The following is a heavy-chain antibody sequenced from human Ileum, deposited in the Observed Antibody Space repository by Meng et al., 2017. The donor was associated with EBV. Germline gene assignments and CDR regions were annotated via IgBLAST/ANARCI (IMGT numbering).Heavy chain of an antibody. J-gene: IGHJ4*02. Sequence: EVQLVESGGXLVKPGGSLXLSCVVSGFIYTSYNMTWGRQAPGKGLEWVSSMSSAGSYIDYADSVKGRFTISRDNAENLLYLQMNSLRADDTAVYYCARDGLMGDPFDYWGQGTLVTVSS. CDR3: ARDGLMGDPFDY. V-gene: IGHV3-21*01. CDR1: GFIYTSYN. D-gene: IGHD2-21*02. CDR2: MSSAGSYI.